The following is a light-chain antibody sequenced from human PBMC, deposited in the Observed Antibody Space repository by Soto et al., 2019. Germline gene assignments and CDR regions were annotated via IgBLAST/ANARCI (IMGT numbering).Light chain of an antibody. V-gene: IGKV3-15*01. CDR1: QSVSSN. Sequence: EIVMTQSPATLSVSPGERATLSCRASQSVSSNLAWYQQKPGQAPRLLIYGASTRATGIPARFSGSGSGTEFTLTISSLPSEDFAVYYCQQYNNWLPYTFGQGTKLEIK. CDR2: GAS. J-gene: IGKJ2*01. CDR3: QQYNNWLPYT.